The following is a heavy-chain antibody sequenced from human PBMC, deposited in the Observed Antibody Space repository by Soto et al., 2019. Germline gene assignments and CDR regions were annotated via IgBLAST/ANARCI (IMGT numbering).Heavy chain of an antibody. V-gene: IGHV3-11*06. D-gene: IGHD6-13*01. CDR2: ISSSSSYT. Sequence: GGSLRLSCAASGFTFSDYYMSWIRQAPGKGLEWVSYISSSSSYTNYADSVKGRFTISRDNAKNSLYLQMNSLRAEDTAVYYCARGHHGIAAAGTRDYYYYGMDVWGQGTTVTVSS. J-gene: IGHJ6*02. CDR3: ARGHHGIAAAGTRDYYYYGMDV. CDR1: GFTFSDYY.